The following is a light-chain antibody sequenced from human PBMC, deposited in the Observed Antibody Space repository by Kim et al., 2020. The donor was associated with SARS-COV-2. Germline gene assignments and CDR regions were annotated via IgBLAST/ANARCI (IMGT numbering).Light chain of an antibody. CDR1: QGISSY. CDR2: AAS. J-gene: IGKJ4*01. V-gene: IGKV1-27*01. Sequence: DIQMTQSPSSLSASVGDRVTITCRASQGISSYLAWYQQRPGKVPKLLIYAASTLQSGVPSRFSGSGSGTDFTLTISSLQPEDVATYYCQKYNRAPLTFGGGTKVDI. CDR3: QKYNRAPLT.